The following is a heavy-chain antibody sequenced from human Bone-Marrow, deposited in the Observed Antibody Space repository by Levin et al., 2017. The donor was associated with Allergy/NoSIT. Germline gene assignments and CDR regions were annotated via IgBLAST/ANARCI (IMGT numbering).Heavy chain of an antibody. CDR3: ASGGYTSGWWEEYAFNI. D-gene: IGHD6-19*01. CDR2: IYYSGII. CDR1: NGSITSYY. V-gene: IGHV4-59*12. Sequence: SETLSLTCTVSNGSITSYYWSWIRQSPGKGLEWLAYIYYSGIINYNPSLKSRATISVDTSKNQISLHLSSVTAADTAVYFCASGGYTSGWWEEYAFNIWGRGTRVTVSS. J-gene: IGHJ3*02.